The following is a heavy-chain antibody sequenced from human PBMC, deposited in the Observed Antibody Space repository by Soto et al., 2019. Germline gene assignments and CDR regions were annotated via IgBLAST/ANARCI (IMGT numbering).Heavy chain of an antibody. D-gene: IGHD1-26*01. Sequence: SETLSLTCTVSNDSISPYYWSWIRQPPGKGLEWIGYIYYTGTTTYHPSLKSRVTISIDTSRNQFSLKLNSVTAADTAVYYCARLGGYYQAFDQWGQGSLVT. CDR2: IYYTGTT. CDR1: NDSISPYY. V-gene: IGHV4-59*08. J-gene: IGHJ4*02. CDR3: ARLGGYYQAFDQ.